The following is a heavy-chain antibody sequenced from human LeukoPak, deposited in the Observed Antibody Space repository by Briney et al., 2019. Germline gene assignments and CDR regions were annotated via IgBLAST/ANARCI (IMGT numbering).Heavy chain of an antibody. CDR1: GGTFSSYA. D-gene: IGHD3-3*01. J-gene: IGHJ4*02. V-gene: IGHV1-69*13. Sequence: SVKVSCKASGGTFSSYAISWVRQAPGQGLEWMGGIIPIFGTANYAQKFQGRVTITADESTSTAYMELSSLRSEDTAVYYCARSSRRFLEWLPSGAFDYWGQGTLVTVSS. CDR3: ARSSRRFLEWLPSGAFDY. CDR2: IIPIFGTA.